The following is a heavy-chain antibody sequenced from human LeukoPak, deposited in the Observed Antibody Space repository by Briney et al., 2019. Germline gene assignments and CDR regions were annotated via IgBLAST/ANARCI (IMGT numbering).Heavy chain of an antibody. V-gene: IGHV3-21*01. CDR2: ISRARESI. Sequence: GGSLTLSCEASGFNFNTYSMAWVRQAPGKGLEWVSIISRARESIFYADSVKGRFTISRDNAKNSLYLQMNGLRAEDTAAYYCARGATDTTRWFDPWGQGTLVTVSS. D-gene: IGHD1-7*01. CDR1: GFNFNTYS. CDR3: ARGATDTTRWFDP. J-gene: IGHJ5*02.